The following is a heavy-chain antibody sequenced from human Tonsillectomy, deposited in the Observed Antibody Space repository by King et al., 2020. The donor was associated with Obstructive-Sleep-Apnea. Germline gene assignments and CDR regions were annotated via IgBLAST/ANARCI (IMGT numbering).Heavy chain of an antibody. D-gene: IGHD6-19*01. Sequence: VTLKESGPVLVKPTETLTLTCTVSGFSLSNARMGVSWIRQPPGKALEWLAHIFSNDEKSYSTSLKSRLTISKDISKSQVVLTMTNMDPVDTATYYCARIRINRITLSGTGVDYWGQGTLVTVSS. J-gene: IGHJ4*02. CDR1: GFSLSNARMG. CDR3: ARIRINRITLSGTGVDY. V-gene: IGHV2-26*01. CDR2: IFSNDEK.